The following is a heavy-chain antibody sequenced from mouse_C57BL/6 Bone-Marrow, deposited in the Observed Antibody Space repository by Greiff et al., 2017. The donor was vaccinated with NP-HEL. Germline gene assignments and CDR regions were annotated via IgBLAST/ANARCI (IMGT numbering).Heavy chain of an antibody. CDR3: ARKAYYGSSYFDY. D-gene: IGHD1-1*01. CDR2: ISYDGSN. V-gene: IGHV3-6*01. Sequence: ESGPGLVKPSQSLSLTCSVTGYSITSGYYWNWIRQFPGNKLEWMGYISYDGSNNYNPSLKNRISITRDTSKNQFFLKLNSVTTEDTATYYCARKAYYGSSYFDYWGQGTTLTVSS. J-gene: IGHJ2*01. CDR1: GYSITSGYY.